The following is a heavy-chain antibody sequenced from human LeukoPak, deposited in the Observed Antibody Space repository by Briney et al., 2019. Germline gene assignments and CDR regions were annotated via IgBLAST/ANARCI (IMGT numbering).Heavy chain of an antibody. CDR1: GISISSGYY. CDR3: ARGYLGYGDSYFDY. CDR2: IYHDGST. V-gene: IGHV4-38-2*02. J-gene: IGHJ4*02. Sequence: SETLSLTCSVSGISISSGYYYAWIRQTPGKGLEWIGNIYHDGSTFYNPSLERRVTISVDVSRNQFSLKLSSVTAADTAVYYCARGYLGYGDSYFDYWGQGTLVTVSS. D-gene: IGHD4-17*01.